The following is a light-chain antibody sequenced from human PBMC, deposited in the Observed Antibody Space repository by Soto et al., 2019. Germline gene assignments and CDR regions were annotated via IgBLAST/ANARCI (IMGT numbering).Light chain of an antibody. J-gene: IGKJ2*01. V-gene: IGKV1-5*03. CDR3: QQYNAWYT. Sequence: DIQMTQSPSTLSASVGDRVTITCRASQNINTWLAWYQQKPGKAPNLLIYKASTTASGVPSRFSGSGSGTEFTLTISSLHPDDFATYFCQQYNAWYTFGQGTKLELK. CDR1: QNINTW. CDR2: KAS.